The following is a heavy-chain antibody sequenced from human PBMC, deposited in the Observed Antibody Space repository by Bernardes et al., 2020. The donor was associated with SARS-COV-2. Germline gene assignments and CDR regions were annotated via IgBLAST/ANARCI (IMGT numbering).Heavy chain of an antibody. CDR1: GVSLNIYY. CDR2: IYHSGST. CDR3: ARMGSGAATINFDY. Sequence: SETLSLTCTFSGVSLNIYYWSWVRQSPGKGLEWIGYIYHSGSTYYHPSLKSRATISIDTSKNQFSLDLPSVTAEDTAVYFCARMGSGAATINFDYWGQGILVTVSS. D-gene: IGHD2-15*01. V-gene: IGHV4-59*03. J-gene: IGHJ4*02.